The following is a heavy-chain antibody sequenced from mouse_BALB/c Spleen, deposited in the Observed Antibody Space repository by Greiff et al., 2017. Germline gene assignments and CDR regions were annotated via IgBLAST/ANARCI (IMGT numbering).Heavy chain of an antibody. CDR3: TRYDYGSSPFAY. Sequence: LQQPGSELVRPGASVKLSCKASGYTFTSYWMHWVKQRPGQGLEWIGNIYPGSGSTNYDEKFKSKATLTVDTSSSTAYMQLSSLTSEDSAVYYCTRYDYGSSPFAYWGQGTLVTVSA. J-gene: IGHJ3*01. CDR2: IYPGSGST. CDR1: GYTFTSYW. D-gene: IGHD1-1*01. V-gene: IGHV1S22*01.